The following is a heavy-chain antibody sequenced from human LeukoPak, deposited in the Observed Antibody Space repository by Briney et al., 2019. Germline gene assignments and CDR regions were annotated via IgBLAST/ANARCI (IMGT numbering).Heavy chain of an antibody. V-gene: IGHV3-53*01. Sequence: PGGSLRLSCAASGFTVSSNYMSWVRPAPGKRVEWVSVIYSGGSTDYADSVKGRFTISRDTSKNTLYLQMNSLRVEDTAVYYCARSSQYDILTGYSEEDAFDIWGQGTMVTVSS. CDR3: ARSSQYDILTGYSEEDAFDI. D-gene: IGHD3-9*01. CDR2: IYSGGST. J-gene: IGHJ3*02. CDR1: GFTVSSNY.